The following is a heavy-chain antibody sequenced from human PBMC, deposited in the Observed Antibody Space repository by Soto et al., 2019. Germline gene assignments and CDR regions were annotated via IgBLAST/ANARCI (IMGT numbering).Heavy chain of an antibody. CDR1: GASISSGY. J-gene: IGHJ4*02. V-gene: IGHV4-59*01. CDR2: IYYDGRT. Sequence: SETLSLTCTVSGASISSGYWSWIRQSPGKGLEWIGYIYYDGRTYYNPSLGSRVTISVDTSKKQFSLKLTSVTAADTAMYYCARGYCSSTSCYEFDYWGQGNLVTVSS. CDR3: ARGYCSSTSCYEFDY. D-gene: IGHD2-2*01.